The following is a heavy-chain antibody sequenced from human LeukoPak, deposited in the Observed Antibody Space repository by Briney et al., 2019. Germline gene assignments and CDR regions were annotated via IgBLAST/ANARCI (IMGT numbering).Heavy chain of an antibody. CDR1: GFTFTNYW. CDR3: GRAGPVTKDHFMDV. D-gene: IGHD2-2*01. V-gene: IGHV3-7*01. Sequence: GGSLRLSCAVSGFTFTNYWMSWARQSPGKGLEWVANIYLDGSRAYYVDSVKGRFTISRDNAKNSLFLQMNSLSAEDTAVYYCGRAGPVTKDHFMDVWGKGTAVTVSS. J-gene: IGHJ6*03. CDR2: IYLDGSRA.